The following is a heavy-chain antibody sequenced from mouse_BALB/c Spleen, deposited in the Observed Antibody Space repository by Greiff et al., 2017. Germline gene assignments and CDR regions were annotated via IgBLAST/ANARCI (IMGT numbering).Heavy chain of an antibody. CDR1: GFTFSSYG. J-gene: IGHJ4*01. CDR2: ISSGGSYT. V-gene: IGHV5-6*01. CDR3: ARQGGYEGAYAMDY. D-gene: IGHD2-2*01. Sequence: EVQGVESGGDLVKPGGSLKLSCAASGFTFSSYGMSWVRQTPDKRLEWVATISSGGSYTYYPDSVKGRFTISRDNAKNTLYLQMSSLKSEDTAMYYCARQGGYEGAYAMDYWGQRTSVTVSS.